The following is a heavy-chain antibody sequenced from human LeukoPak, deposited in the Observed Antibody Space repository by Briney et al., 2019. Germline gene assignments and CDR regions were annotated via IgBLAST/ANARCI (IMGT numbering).Heavy chain of an antibody. V-gene: IGHV1-46*01. D-gene: IGHD3-3*01. CDR3: ARDRTPPITIFGVVAYYFDY. CDR1: GYTFTSYY. J-gene: IGHJ4*02. Sequence: ALVKVSCKASGYTFTSYYMHWVRQAPGQGLGWMGIINPSGGSTSYAQKFQGRVTMTRDTSTSTVYMELSSLRSEDTAVYYCARDRTPPITIFGVVAYYFDYWGQGTLVTVSS. CDR2: INPSGGST.